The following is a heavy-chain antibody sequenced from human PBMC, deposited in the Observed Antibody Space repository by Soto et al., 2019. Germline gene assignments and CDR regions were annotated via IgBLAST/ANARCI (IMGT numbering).Heavy chain of an antibody. J-gene: IGHJ3*02. D-gene: IGHD2-15*01. Sequence: ASVKVSCKASGYTFTSYGISWVRQAPGQGLEWMGWINAYNGNLNYAQKFQGRVTMTADTSTGTAYMELRSLRSEDTAVYYCATEAQGYCSGGSCYSIRAFDIWGQGTMVTVSS. V-gene: IGHV1-18*01. CDR3: ATEAQGYCSGGSCYSIRAFDI. CDR1: GYTFTSYG. CDR2: INAYNGNL.